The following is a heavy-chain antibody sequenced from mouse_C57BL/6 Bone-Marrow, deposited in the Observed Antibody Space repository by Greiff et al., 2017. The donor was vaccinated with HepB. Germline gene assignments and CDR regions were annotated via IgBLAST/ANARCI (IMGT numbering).Heavy chain of an antibody. Sequence: VHLVESGAELVRPGASVTLSCKASGYTFTDYEMHWVKQTPVHGLEWLGAIDPETGGTAYNQKFKGKAILTADKSSSTAYMELRSLTSEDSAVYYCTIKSRDYYGSSGGDYWGQGTSVTVSS. CDR1: GYTFTDYE. V-gene: IGHV1-15*01. CDR2: IDPETGGT. CDR3: TIKSRDYYGSSGGDY. J-gene: IGHJ4*01. D-gene: IGHD1-1*01.